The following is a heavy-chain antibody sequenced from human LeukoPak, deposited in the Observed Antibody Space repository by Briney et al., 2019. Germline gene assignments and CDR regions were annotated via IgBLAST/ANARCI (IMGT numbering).Heavy chain of an antibody. CDR1: GGSITSGDYY. Sequence: SETLSLTCTVSGGSITSGDYYWSWIRQPPGKGLEWIGYIYHSGSTYYNPSLKSRVTISVDTSKNQFSLKLSSVTAADTAVYYCARNGYNYGSDYWGQGTLVIVSS. D-gene: IGHD5-18*01. J-gene: IGHJ4*02. V-gene: IGHV4-31*03. CDR3: ARNGYNYGSDY. CDR2: IYHSGST.